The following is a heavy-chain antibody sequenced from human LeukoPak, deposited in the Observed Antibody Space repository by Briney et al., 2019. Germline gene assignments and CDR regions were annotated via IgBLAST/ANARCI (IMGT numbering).Heavy chain of an antibody. V-gene: IGHV3-23*01. J-gene: IGHJ4*02. CDR1: GFTFSSFA. CDR3: AKDATDSGYPDAAFDC. D-gene: IGHD5-12*01. CDR2: IGRSGRSV. Sequence: QPGGLRLSCAASGFTFSSFAMSWVRQAPGKGLEWVSGIGRSGRSVNYADSVKGRFTISRDNSKNTLYLQMTSLRAEDTAVYYCAKDATDSGYPDAAFDCWGQGTLVTVSS.